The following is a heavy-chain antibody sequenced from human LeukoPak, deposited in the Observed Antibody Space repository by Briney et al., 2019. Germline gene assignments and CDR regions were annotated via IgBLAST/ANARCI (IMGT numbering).Heavy chain of an antibody. CDR1: RFTFSTYA. J-gene: IGHJ4*02. V-gene: IGHV3-30-3*01. Sequence: PGGSLRLSCAASRFTFSTYAMHWVRQAPGKGLEWVAGISNDGTNEDHADSVKGRFTISRDNSKNTLYLQMNSLRAEDTAVYYCVTPRAPFKPWNYFDYWGQGTLVTVSS. D-gene: IGHD1-1*01. CDR3: VTPRAPFKPWNYFDY. CDR2: ISNDGTNE.